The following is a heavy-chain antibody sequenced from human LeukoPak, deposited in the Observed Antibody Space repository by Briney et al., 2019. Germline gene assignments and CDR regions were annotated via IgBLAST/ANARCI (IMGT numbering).Heavy chain of an antibody. CDR1: GFTFSSYS. CDR2: ISSSSSYI. J-gene: IGHJ4*02. Sequence: GGSLRLSCAASGFTFSSYSMNWVRQAPGKRLEWVSSISSSSSYIYYADSVKGRFTISRDNAKKPLYLQMNSLRAEDRAVYYCARADRYCSSTSCYAGPDYWGQGTLVTVSS. D-gene: IGHD2-2*01. V-gene: IGHV3-21*01. CDR3: ARADRYCSSTSCYAGPDY.